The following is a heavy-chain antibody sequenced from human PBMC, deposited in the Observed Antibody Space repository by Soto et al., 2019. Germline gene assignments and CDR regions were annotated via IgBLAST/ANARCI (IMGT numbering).Heavy chain of an antibody. D-gene: IGHD2-8*02. Sequence: QVRLQESGPGLVKPSQTLSLTCTVSGGSLNSDSYYWGWIRQPPGKGLEWIGYIYSSGSTYSNPSLKRPVAMSVDTSPIHVSRTLTSVTAEDTAVYFCVRGTDLGTVDSCHGYFYAWGQGIPVAGSS. J-gene: IGHJ5*02. CDR3: VRGTDLGTVDSCHGYFYA. V-gene: IGHV4-30-4*01. CDR2: IYSSGST. CDR1: GGSLNSDSYY.